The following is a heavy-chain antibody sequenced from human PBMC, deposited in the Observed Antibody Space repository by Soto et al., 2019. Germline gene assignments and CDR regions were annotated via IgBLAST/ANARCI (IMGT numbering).Heavy chain of an antibody. D-gene: IGHD3-10*01. CDR3: ARAAATMVRGNWFDP. CDR1: GGSISSGGYY. V-gene: IGHV4-31*03. Sequence: QVQLQESGPGLMKPSQTLSLTCTVSGGSISSGGYYWSWIRQHPGKGLEWIGYIYYSGSTYYNPCLKRRVNISVDTSKNQFSLKLSAVTAADTAVYYCARAAATMVRGNWFDPWGQGTLVTVSS. CDR2: IYYSGST. J-gene: IGHJ5*02.